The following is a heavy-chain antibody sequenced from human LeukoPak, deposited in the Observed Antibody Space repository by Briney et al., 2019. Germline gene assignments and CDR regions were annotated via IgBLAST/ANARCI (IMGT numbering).Heavy chain of an antibody. CDR1: GFTFSSYA. J-gene: IGHJ4*02. CDR2: ISYDGNNK. Sequence: GGSLRLSCAVSGFTFSSYAMHWVRQAPGKGLEWVAVISYDGNNKYYADSVKGRFTISRDNSKNTLYLQMNSLRAEDTAVYYCAKELGWGYGSGSSYYFDYWGQGTLVTVSS. D-gene: IGHD3-10*01. V-gene: IGHV3-30*04. CDR3: AKELGWGYGSGSSYYFDY.